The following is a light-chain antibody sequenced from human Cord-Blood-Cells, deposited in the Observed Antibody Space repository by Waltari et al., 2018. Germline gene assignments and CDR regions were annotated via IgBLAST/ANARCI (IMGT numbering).Light chain of an antibody. V-gene: IGLV2-14*03. CDR1: SSDVGGYNY. CDR3: SSYTSSSTLV. CDR2: DVS. J-gene: IGLJ3*02. Sequence: SALNQPASVAGSPGPSTTIPCHGTSSDVGGYNYGPWYQQHPGKAPKLMIYDVSNRPSGVSNRFSGSKSGNTASLTISGLQAEDEADYYCSSYTSSSTLVFGGGTKLTVL.